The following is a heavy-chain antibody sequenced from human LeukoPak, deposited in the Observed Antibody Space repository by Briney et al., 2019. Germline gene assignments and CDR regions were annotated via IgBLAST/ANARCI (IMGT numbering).Heavy chain of an antibody. J-gene: IGHJ3*01. Sequence: GGSLRLSCAASGFTFSRYWMHWVRQAPGKGLVWVSRINSDGYSTTYADFVKGRFTISRDNAKNTLYLQMNSLRADDTAVYYCARNARDSVFDLWGQGTMVTVSS. V-gene: IGHV3-74*01. CDR3: ARNARDSVFDL. CDR2: INSDGYST. CDR1: GFTFSRYW.